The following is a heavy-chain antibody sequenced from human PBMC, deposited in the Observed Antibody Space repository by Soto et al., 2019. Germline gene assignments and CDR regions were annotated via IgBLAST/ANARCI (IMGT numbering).Heavy chain of an antibody. Sequence: PSETLSLTCTVSGGSISSGGYYRSWIRQHPGKGLEWIGYIYYSGSTYYNPSLKSRVTISVDTSKNQFSLKLSSVTAADTAVYYCARVRRDIRGWLRLWYFDYWGQGTLVTVSS. J-gene: IGHJ4*02. CDR1: GGSISSGGYY. CDR2: IYYSGST. D-gene: IGHD5-12*01. CDR3: ARVRRDIRGWLRLWYFDY. V-gene: IGHV4-31*03.